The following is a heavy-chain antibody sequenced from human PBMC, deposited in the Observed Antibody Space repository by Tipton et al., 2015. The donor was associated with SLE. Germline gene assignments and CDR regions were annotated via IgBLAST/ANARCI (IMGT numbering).Heavy chain of an antibody. CDR2: INPSGST. Sequence: TLSLTCAVYGGSFSDYHLSWIRQPPGKGLEWIGEINPSGSTNYNPSLESRVTISLDTSKHQFSLKLTSVTAADTVVYYCATRIVGPIHAFHIWGQGTKVTVSS. CDR1: GGSFSDYH. V-gene: IGHV4-34*01. J-gene: IGHJ3*02. CDR3: ATRIVGPIHAFHI. D-gene: IGHD1-26*01.